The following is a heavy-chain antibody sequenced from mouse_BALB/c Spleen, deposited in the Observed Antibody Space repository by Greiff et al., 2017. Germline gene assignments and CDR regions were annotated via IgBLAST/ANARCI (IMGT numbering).Heavy chain of an antibody. CDR3: ARHEYGNYYFDY. V-gene: IGHV5-12-2*01. CDR1: GFTFSSYT. CDR2: ISNGGGST. J-gene: IGHJ2*01. Sequence: EVQLVESGGGLVQPGGSLKLSCAASGFTFSSYTMSWVRQTPEKRLEWVAYISNGGGSTYYPDTVKGRFTISRDNAKNTLYLQMSSLKSEDTAMYYCARHEYGNYYFDYWGQGTTLTVSS. D-gene: IGHD2-10*02.